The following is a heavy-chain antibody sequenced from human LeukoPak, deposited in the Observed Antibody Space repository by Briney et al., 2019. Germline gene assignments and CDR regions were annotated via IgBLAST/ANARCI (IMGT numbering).Heavy chain of an antibody. Sequence: RASVKVPCKASGGTFSSYAISWVRQAPGQGLEWMGRIIPIFGTANYAQKFQGRVTITPDESTSTAYMELSSLRSEDTAVYYCARAEASSGFDYWGQGTLVTVSS. CDR2: IIPIFGTA. D-gene: IGHD2-15*01. CDR3: ARAEASSGFDY. CDR1: GGTFSSYA. J-gene: IGHJ4*02. V-gene: IGHV1-69*13.